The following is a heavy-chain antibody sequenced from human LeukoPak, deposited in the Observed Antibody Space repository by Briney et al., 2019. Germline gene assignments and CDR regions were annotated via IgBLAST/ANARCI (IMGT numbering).Heavy chain of an antibody. J-gene: IGHJ4*02. CDR1: GYTFTSYY. CDR3: AGGNFIAADTFYYFDY. V-gene: IGHV1-46*01. Sequence: ASVKVSCKASGYTFTSYYMHWVRQAPGQGLEWMGIINPSGGSTSYAQKFQGRLTLTRDTSTSTVYMELSSLRSEDTAVSYCAGGNFIAADTFYYFDYWGQGTLVTVSS. D-gene: IGHD6-13*01. CDR2: INPSGGST.